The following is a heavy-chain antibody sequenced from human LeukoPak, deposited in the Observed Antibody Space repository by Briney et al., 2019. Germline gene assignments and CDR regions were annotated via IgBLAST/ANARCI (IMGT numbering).Heavy chain of an antibody. Sequence: GASVKVSCKASGHTFTGYYMHWVRQAPGQGLELEGLINPNSGGTNYAQKFQGRVTMTRDTSISTAYMELSRLRSDDTAVYYCARGGDCYSSENDAFDIWGQGTMVTVSS. CDR1: GHTFTGYY. J-gene: IGHJ3*02. V-gene: IGHV1-2*02. CDR2: INPNSGGT. CDR3: ARGGDCYSSENDAFDI. D-gene: IGHD2-21*02.